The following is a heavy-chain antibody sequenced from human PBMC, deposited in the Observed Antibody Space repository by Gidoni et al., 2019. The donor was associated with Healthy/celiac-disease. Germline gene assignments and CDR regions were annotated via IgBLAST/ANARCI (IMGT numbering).Heavy chain of an antibody. Sequence: EVPLVQSGAEVKKPGESLKISCKGSGYSFTSYWIGWVSQMPGKGLEWMGIIYPGDSDTRYSPSFQGQVTISADKSISTAYLQWSSLKASDTAMYYCAGLLGLHLGELSSDDAFDIWGQGTMVTVSS. CDR1: GYSFTSYW. CDR2: IYPGDSDT. D-gene: IGHD3-16*02. V-gene: IGHV5-51*01. CDR3: AGLLGLHLGELSSDDAFDI. J-gene: IGHJ3*02.